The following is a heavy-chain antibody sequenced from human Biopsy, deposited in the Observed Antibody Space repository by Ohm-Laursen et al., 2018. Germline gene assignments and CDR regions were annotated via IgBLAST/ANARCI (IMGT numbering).Heavy chain of an antibody. CDR1: SGSISGYY. CDR2: VYSSGST. V-gene: IGHV4-59*08. J-gene: IGHJ6*02. CDR3: ARGIAVVRSLDV. Sequence: SDTLSLTCTVSSGSISGYYWTWIRQAPGKGLEFIGYVYSSGSTNYNPSLKSRATLSLDTSRNQVSLRLSSVTAADTAVYYCARGIAVVRSLDVWGQGTTVAVSS. D-gene: IGHD5-18*01.